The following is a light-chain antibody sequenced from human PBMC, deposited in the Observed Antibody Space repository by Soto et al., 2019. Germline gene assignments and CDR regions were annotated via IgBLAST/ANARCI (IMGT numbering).Light chain of an antibody. V-gene: IGKV3-11*01. CDR2: HAS. CDR3: QHHSNWLWT. CDR1: QSVSRY. Sequence: EVVLTQSPGTLSLSPGERATLSCRASQSVSRYLAWYQQKPGQAPRLLIYHASNRATGIPARFSGSGSGTDFTLTISSLEPEDFAIYYCQHHSNWLWTFGQGTKVDIK. J-gene: IGKJ1*01.